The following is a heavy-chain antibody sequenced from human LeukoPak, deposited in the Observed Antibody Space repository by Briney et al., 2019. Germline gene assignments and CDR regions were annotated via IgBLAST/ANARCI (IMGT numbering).Heavy chain of an antibody. Sequence: ASVNVSCKATVYTFTGYYMHWVRQATGQGREWMGCINPNSGGKNYAQKLQGRVTMTRNTSISTAYMELSRLTSDDTAVYYCARGYDFWGGYYMDVWGKGTTVTVSS. J-gene: IGHJ6*03. V-gene: IGHV1-2*02. CDR3: ARGYDFWGGYYMDV. CDR1: VYTFTGYY. D-gene: IGHD3-3*01. CDR2: INPNSGGK.